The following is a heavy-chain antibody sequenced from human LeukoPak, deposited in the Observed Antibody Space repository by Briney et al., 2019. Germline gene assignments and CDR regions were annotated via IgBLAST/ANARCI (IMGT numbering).Heavy chain of an antibody. CDR2: IWYDGSNK. CDR1: GFTFSSYG. D-gene: IGHD6-13*01. Sequence: GGSLRLSCAASGFTFSSYGMHWVRQAPGKGLEWVAVIWYDGSNKYYADSVKGRFTISRDNSKNTLYLQMNSLRAEDTAVYYFAKDPSAAGHRDYYYYMDVWGKGTRSPSP. J-gene: IGHJ6*03. V-gene: IGHV3-33*06. CDR3: AKDPSAAGHRDYYYYMDV.